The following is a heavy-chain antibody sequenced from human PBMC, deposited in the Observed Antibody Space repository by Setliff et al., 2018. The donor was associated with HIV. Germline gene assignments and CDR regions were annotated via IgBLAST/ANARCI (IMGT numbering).Heavy chain of an antibody. D-gene: IGHD6-13*01. J-gene: IGHJ1*01. Sequence: SETLSLTCTVSGGSISSGSYYWNWIRQPAGKGLEWIGRIYTSGSTNYNPSLKSRVTMSVDTSRNQFSLRLSSVTAADTAIYYCARVPTSSWYVTTQRTKEYFHHWGQGTLVTVSS. V-gene: IGHV4-61*02. CDR1: GGSISSGSYY. CDR2: IYTSGST. CDR3: ARVPTSSWYVTTQRTKEYFHH.